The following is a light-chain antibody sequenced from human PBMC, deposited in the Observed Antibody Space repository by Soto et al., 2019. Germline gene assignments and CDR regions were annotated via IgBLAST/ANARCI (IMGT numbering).Light chain of an antibody. J-gene: IGKJ2*01. CDR1: PTTNTW. Sequence: DIQMPQFPSTLSASVGDRVTITCRASPTTNTWLAWYQQKPGTAPKLLIYEASSLEGGVPSRFSASGSGTEFTLTISSLQPDELATYYCQQYISYPYPLGQGTKVEIK. CDR2: EAS. V-gene: IGKV1-5*01. CDR3: QQYISYPYP.